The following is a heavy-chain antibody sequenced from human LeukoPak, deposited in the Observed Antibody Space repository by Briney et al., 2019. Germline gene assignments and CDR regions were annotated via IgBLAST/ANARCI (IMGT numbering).Heavy chain of an antibody. CDR3: ARTSSGWKNNYFDP. J-gene: IGHJ5*02. V-gene: IGHV4-59*01. CDR1: GGSISNYY. CDR2: IYYSGST. D-gene: IGHD6-19*01. Sequence: SETLSLTCTVSGGSISNYYWSWIRQPPGKGLEWIGYIYYSGSTNYNPSLKSRVTISVDTSKNQFSLKLSSVTAADTAVYYCARTSSGWKNNYFDPWGQGTLVTVSS.